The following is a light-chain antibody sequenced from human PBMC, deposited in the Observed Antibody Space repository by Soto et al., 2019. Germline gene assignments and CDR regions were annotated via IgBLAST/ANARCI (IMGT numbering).Light chain of an antibody. Sequence: EIVMTQSPATLSVSPGERATLSCRASQSVGTNLAWYQQRPGQAPRLLIYSASSRATGIPDRFSGSGSGTDFTLTISSLQSEDFAVYYCQQYNNWRTFGPGTKVDIK. V-gene: IGKV3-15*01. CDR1: QSVGTN. J-gene: IGKJ3*01. CDR3: QQYNNWRT. CDR2: SAS.